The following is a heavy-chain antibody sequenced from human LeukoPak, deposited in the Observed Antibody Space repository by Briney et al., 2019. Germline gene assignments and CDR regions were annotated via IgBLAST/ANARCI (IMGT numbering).Heavy chain of an antibody. D-gene: IGHD3-10*01. CDR2: ISDDGSNK. CDR3: ARDPSFGRGRFAGMALDY. V-gene: IGHV3-30-3*01. J-gene: IGHJ4*02. Sequence: GGSLRLSCAASGFTFSSYAMHWVRQAPGKGLEWVAVISDDGSNKYYADSVKGRFTISRDNSKNTLYLQMNSLRAEDTAVYYCARDPSFGRGRFAGMALDYWGQGTLVTVSS. CDR1: GFTFSSYA.